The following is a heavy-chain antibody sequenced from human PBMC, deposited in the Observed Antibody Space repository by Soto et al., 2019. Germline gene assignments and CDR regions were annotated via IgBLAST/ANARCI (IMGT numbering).Heavy chain of an antibody. CDR1: GGSLSNYG. Sequence: QVQLVQCGAEVKKPGSSVKVSCKASGGSLSNYGISWVRQAPGQGLEWMGAIIPVFGTPNYAQKFQDRVTITADESTTTGYMEARSLTSEDTAVYYCARGDATKIVVTTYYAMDVWGQGTTVTVSS. J-gene: IGHJ6*02. V-gene: IGHV1-69*12. CDR2: IIPVFGTP. CDR3: ARGDATKIVVTTYYAMDV. D-gene: IGHD3-22*01.